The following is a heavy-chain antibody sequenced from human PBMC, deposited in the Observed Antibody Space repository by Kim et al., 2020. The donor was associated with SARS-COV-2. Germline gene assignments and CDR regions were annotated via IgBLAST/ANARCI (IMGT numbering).Heavy chain of an antibody. J-gene: IGHJ5*02. CDR3: ARTITIPHWFDP. D-gene: IGHD3-3*01. CDR2: T. Sequence: TTSTPSLKSRVSISVDTSKNQFSLKLNSVTAGDTAVYYCARTITIPHWFDPWGQGTLVTVSS. V-gene: IGHV4-59*01.